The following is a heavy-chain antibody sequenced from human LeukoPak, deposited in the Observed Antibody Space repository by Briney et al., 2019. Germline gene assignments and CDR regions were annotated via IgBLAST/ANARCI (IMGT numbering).Heavy chain of an antibody. J-gene: IGHJ4*02. CDR1: GGSISSYY. CDR2: IYTSGST. D-gene: IGHD3-3*01. Sequence: SETLSLTCTVSGGSISSYYWGWIRQPAGKGLEWIGRIYTSGSTNYNPSLKSRVTMSVDTSKNQFSLKLSSVTAADTAVYYCARDGNYDFWSGLIDYWGQGTLVTVSS. V-gene: IGHV4-4*07. CDR3: ARDGNYDFWSGLIDY.